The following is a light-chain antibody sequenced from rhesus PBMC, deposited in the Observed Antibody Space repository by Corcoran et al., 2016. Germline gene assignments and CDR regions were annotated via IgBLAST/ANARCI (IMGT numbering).Light chain of an antibody. V-gene: IGKV3-42*03. CDR1: QSVSNN. J-gene: IGKJ4*01. Sequence: EIVVTQSPPTLSLSPGERATLSCRASQSVSNNLAWYQQKPGQAPSPLSYGVSRRATGIPDRFSGSGSGTDFTLTISSLAPEDFVVYFCQLYTNWPLTFGGGTKVEIK. CDR2: GVS. CDR3: QLYTNWPLT.